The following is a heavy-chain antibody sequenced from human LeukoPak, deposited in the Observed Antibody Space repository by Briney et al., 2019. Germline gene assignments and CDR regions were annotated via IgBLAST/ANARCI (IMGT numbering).Heavy chain of an antibody. CDR3: ARQRTYYYGSGSYYKINYFDY. D-gene: IGHD3-10*01. CDR2: INHSGST. J-gene: IGHJ4*02. Sequence: SETLSLTCAVYGGSFSGYYWSWIRQPPGKGLEWIGEINHSGSTNYNPSLKSRVTISVDTSKNQFSLKLSSVTAADTAVYYCARQRTYYYGSGSYYKINYFDYWGQGTLVTVSS. CDR1: GGSFSGYY. V-gene: IGHV4-34*01.